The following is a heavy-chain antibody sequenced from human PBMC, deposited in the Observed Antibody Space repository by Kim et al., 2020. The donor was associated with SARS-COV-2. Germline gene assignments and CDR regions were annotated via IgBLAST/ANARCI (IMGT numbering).Heavy chain of an antibody. V-gene: IGHV3-23*01. CDR1: GFTFSSFA. CDR2: ISGSGVNI. J-gene: IGHJ4*02. Sequence: GRSLRLSCLGSGFTFSSFAMSWVRQAPGKGLEWVSAISGSGVNIFYEDSVEGRFTISRDNSKNTLYLQMNSLGAEDTAIYYCAKYRNFAATQYFDSWGQG. D-gene: IGHD1-7*01. CDR3: AKYRNFAATQYFDS.